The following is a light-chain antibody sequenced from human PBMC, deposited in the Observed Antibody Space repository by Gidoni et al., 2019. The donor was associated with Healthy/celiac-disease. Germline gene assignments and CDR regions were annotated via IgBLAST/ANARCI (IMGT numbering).Light chain of an antibody. J-gene: IGKJ2*02. CDR3: QQYGSSPCT. Sequence: EIVSTQSPGTLSLSPGERATLSCRASQSVSSSYLAWYQQKPGQAPRLLIYGASSRATGIPDRFSGSGSGTDFTLTISRLEPEDFAVYYCQQYGSSPCTFGQXTKLEIK. CDR1: QSVSSSY. V-gene: IGKV3-20*01. CDR2: GAS.